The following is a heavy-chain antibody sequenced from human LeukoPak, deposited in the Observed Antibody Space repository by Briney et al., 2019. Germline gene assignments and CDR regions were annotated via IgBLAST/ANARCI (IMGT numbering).Heavy chain of an antibody. CDR3: ASSGVAINWFDP. V-gene: IGHV4-39*07. CDR2: IYYSGST. D-gene: IGHD3-3*01. CDR1: GGSISSSNYY. J-gene: IGHJ5*02. Sequence: PSETLSLTCTVSGGSISSSNYYWGWIRQPPGKGLQWIGSIYYSGSTFYNPSLKSRVTISVDTSKNQFSLKLSSVTAADTAVYYCASSGVAINWFDPWGQGTLVTVSS.